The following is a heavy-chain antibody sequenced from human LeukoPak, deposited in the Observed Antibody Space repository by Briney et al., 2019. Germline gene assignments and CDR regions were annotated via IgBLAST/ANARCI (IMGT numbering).Heavy chain of an antibody. Sequence: GGSLRLSCAASGFTFSSYSMNWVRQAPGKGLEWVSSISSSSSYIYYADSVKGRFTISRDNAKNSLYLQMNSLRPDDTAVYYCAKVRYGGESIRSEYFQQWGQGTLVTVSS. CDR2: ISSSSSYI. CDR3: AKVRYGGESIRSEYFQQ. V-gene: IGHV3-21*01. J-gene: IGHJ1*01. CDR1: GFTFSSYS. D-gene: IGHD4-23*01.